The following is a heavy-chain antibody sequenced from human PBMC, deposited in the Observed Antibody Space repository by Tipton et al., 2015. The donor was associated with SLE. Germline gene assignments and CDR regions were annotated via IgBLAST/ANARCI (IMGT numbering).Heavy chain of an antibody. V-gene: IGHV1-2*02. Sequence: QLVQSGAEVKKPGASVKVSCKASGNTFIDFYMHWVRQAPGQGLEWMGWINPYTGGTNYAQKFQDRVTMTRDTSISTAYMELSRLRSDDTAVYYCARGVVTLSWGQGTLVTVSS. CDR2: INPYTGGT. D-gene: IGHD4-23*01. CDR3: ARGVVTLS. J-gene: IGHJ5*02. CDR1: GNTFIDFY.